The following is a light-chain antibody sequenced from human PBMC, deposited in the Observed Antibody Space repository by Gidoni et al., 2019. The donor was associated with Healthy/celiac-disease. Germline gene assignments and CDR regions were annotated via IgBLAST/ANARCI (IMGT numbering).Light chain of an antibody. CDR3: AAWDDSLSGVV. V-gene: IGLV1-47*01. Sequence: QSVLTQTPSASGTPGQRVTISCSGSSSNIGSNYVYWYPQLPGTAPKLLIYRNNQRPSRVPERFSGSKSGTSAALAISGLRSEDEADYYCAAWDDSLSGVVFGGGTKLTVL. CDR1: SSNIGSNY. J-gene: IGLJ2*01. CDR2: RNN.